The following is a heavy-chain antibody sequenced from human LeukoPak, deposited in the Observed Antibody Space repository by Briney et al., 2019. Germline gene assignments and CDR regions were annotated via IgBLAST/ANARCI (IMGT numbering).Heavy chain of an antibody. D-gene: IGHD3-22*01. Sequence: ASVKVSCKASGYTFTSYGISWVRQAPGQGLEWMGWISAYNGNTNYAQKLQGRVTMTRDMSTSTVYMELSSLRSEDTAVYYCARIHYDSGAYRDYWGQGTLVTVSS. CDR2: ISAYNGNT. V-gene: IGHV1-18*01. CDR1: GYTFTSYG. CDR3: ARIHYDSGAYRDY. J-gene: IGHJ4*02.